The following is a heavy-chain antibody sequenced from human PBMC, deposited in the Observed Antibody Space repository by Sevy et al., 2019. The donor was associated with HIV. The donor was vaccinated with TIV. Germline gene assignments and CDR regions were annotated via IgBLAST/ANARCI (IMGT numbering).Heavy chain of an antibody. Sequence: ASVKVSCKASGGTFSSYAISWVRQPPGQGLEWMGGIIPIFGTANYAQKFQGRVTITAEESTSTAYMVLSSLRSEDTAVYYCARGESGAAASGMDVWGQGTTVTVSS. CDR1: GGTFSSYA. CDR3: ARGESGAAASGMDV. D-gene: IGHD6-13*01. CDR2: IIPIFGTA. V-gene: IGHV1-69*13. J-gene: IGHJ6*02.